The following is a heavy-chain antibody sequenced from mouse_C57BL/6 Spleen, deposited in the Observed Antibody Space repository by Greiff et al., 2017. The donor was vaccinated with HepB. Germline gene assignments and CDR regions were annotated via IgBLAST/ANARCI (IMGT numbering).Heavy chain of an antibody. J-gene: IGHJ3*01. Sequence: DVHLVESGGGLVKPGGSLKLSCAASGFTFSDYGMHWVRQAPEKGLEWVAYISSGSSTIYYADTVKGRFTISRDNAKNTLFLQMTSLRSEDTAMYYCARTPYSNYPAWFAYWGQGTLVTVSA. CDR1: GFTFSDYG. V-gene: IGHV5-17*01. D-gene: IGHD2-5*01. CDR2: ISSGSSTI. CDR3: ARTPYSNYPAWFAY.